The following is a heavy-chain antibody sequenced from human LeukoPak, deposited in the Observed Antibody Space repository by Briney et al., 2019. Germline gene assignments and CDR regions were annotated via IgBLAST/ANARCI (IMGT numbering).Heavy chain of an antibody. CDR2: ISSSSSYI. J-gene: IGHJ6*03. D-gene: IGHD3-10*01. CDR1: GFTFSSYS. V-gene: IGHV3-21*01. Sequence: GGSLRLSCAASGFTFSSYSMNWVRQAPGKGLEWVSSISSSSSYIYYADSVKGRFTISRDNAKNSLYLQMNSLRAEDTAVYYCARDPDGSGSYYAPSNYYYMDVWGKGTTVTVSS. CDR3: ARDPDGSGSYYAPSNYYYMDV.